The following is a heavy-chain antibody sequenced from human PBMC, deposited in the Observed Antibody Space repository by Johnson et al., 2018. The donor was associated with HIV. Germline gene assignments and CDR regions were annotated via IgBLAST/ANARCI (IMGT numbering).Heavy chain of an antibody. D-gene: IGHD4-23*01. CDR2: LSYDGSKR. CDR3: ASGEDYGGNYGALDI. CDR1: GFTFSRYA. Sequence: VQLVESGGGLVQPGGSLRLSCAASGFTFSRYAMHWVRQAPGKGLEWVAVLSYDGSKRYYADSVRGRFTISRDNSKNPLYLQVNGLRVEDTAVFYCASGEDYGGNYGALDIWGQGTMVTVSS. J-gene: IGHJ3*02. V-gene: IGHV3-30*04.